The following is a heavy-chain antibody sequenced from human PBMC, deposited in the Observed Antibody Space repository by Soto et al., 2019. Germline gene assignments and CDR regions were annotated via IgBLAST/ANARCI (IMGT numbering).Heavy chain of an antibody. CDR2: ISYDGSDK. J-gene: IGHJ4*02. CDR3: AKVGSYGYGSNSDVEY. V-gene: IGHV3-30*18. D-gene: IGHD5-18*01. CDR1: GFTFRNYG. Sequence: QVQLVESGGGVVQPGSSLRLSCAASGFTFRNYGMHWVRQAPCKGLEWVALISYDGSDKYYGDSVKGRFTISRDSSKNTLFLDVSSLRVEDTAVYYCAKVGSYGYGSNSDVEYWGQGTLVTVSS.